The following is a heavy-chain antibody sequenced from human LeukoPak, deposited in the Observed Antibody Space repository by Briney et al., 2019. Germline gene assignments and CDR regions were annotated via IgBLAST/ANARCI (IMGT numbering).Heavy chain of an antibody. D-gene: IGHD2-2*02. CDR3: ARDPEGYCSSTSCYRGQH. CDR2: ISGSRGST. V-gene: IGHV3-23*01. Sequence: PGGSLRLSCAASGFTFSNYVMSWVRQAPGKGLEWVSAISGSRGSTYYADSVQGRFTISRDNSKNTLYLQMNSLRAEDTAVYYCARDPEGYCSSTSCYRGQHWGQGTLVTVSS. J-gene: IGHJ1*01. CDR1: GFTFSNYV.